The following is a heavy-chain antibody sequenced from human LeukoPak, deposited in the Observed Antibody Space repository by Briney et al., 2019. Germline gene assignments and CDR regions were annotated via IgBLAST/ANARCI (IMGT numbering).Heavy chain of an antibody. D-gene: IGHD3-3*01. CDR3: ARGAQYYDFWSGYFFAGEADWFDP. V-gene: IGHV1-69*13. CDR1: GGTFSSYA. Sequence: SVKVSCKASGGTFSSYAISWVRQAPGQGLEWMGGIIPIFGTANYAQKFQGRVTITADESTSTAYMELSSLRSEDTAVYYCARGAQYYDFWSGYFFAGEADWFDPWGQGTLVTVSS. J-gene: IGHJ5*02. CDR2: IIPIFGTA.